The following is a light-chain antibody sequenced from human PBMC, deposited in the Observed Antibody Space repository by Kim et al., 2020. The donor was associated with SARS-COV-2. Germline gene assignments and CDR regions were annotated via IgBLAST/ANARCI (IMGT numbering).Light chain of an antibody. V-gene: IGLV2-8*01. CDR3: SSYAGSNNSV. CDR1: SSDVGGYNY. J-gene: IGLJ1*01. CDR2: EVS. Sequence: GQSVTISCNGTSSDVGGYNYVSWYQQHPGKAPKLMIYEVSKRPSGVPDRFSGSKSGNTASLTVSGLQAEDEADYYCSSYAGSNNSVFGTGTKVTVL.